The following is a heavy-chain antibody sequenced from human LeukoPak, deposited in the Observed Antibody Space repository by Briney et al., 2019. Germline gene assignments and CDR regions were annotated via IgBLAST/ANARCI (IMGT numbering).Heavy chain of an antibody. Sequence: PGGSLRLSCAASGFTVSSNYMSWARQAPGKGLEWVSVIYSGGSTYYADSVKGRFTISRDNSKNTLYLQMNSLRAEDTAVYYCAREPHGDGSYDYWGQGTLVTVSS. V-gene: IGHV3-53*01. J-gene: IGHJ4*02. CDR2: IYSGGST. CDR1: GFTVSSNY. CDR3: AREPHGDGSYDY.